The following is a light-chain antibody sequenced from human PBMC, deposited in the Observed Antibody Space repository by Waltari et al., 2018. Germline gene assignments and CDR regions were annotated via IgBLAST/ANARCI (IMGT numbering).Light chain of an antibody. CDR3: QAWDSSTAV. J-gene: IGLJ1*01. CDR1: KLGEKY. V-gene: IGLV3-1*01. CDR2: RDN. Sequence: YELTPPPSVSVSTGQTASIHCSGEKLGEKYAYWYHHKPGQSPLLVIYRDNMRPSGFPDRFSCSNSGNTSTLTISGTQAMDEADYYCQAWDSSTAVFGTGTKVTVL.